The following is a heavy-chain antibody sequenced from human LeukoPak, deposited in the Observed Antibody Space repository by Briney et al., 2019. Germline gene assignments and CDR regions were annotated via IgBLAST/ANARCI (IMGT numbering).Heavy chain of an antibody. D-gene: IGHD3-10*01. J-gene: IGHJ6*02. CDR1: GFTFSSYD. CDR3: ARGERGRRTSKNYCYGMDV. Sequence: GGSPRLSCAASGFTFSSYDMHWVRQATGKGLEWVSAIGTAGDTYYPGSVKGRFTISRENAKNSVYLQMNSLRPGDTAVCYFARGERGRRTSKNYCYGMDVWGQGTKVTVSS. CDR2: IGTAGDT. V-gene: IGHV3-13*01.